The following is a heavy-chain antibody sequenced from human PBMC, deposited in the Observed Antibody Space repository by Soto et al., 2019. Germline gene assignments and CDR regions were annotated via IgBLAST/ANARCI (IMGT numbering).Heavy chain of an antibody. CDR1: GFTVSTYG. CDR3: TGEVASGY. CDR2: ISRDGGTK. J-gene: IGHJ4*02. V-gene: IGHV3-30*03. D-gene: IGHD2-8*02. Sequence: QVQLVESGGGVVQPGRSLRLSCAVSGFTVSTYGMHWVRQAPGKGLEWVAVISRDGGTKYYADSVKGRFTISRDNSRNTLCLEMNSLRSDDMAVYYCTGEVASGYWVQGTLVTVSS.